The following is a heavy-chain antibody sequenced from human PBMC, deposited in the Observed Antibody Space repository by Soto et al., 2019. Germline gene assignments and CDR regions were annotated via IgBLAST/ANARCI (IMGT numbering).Heavy chain of an antibody. CDR2: IYTSGST. CDR3: ARDQDSGSYQWGNWFDP. CDR1: GGSISSYY. J-gene: IGHJ5*02. V-gene: IGHV4-4*07. Sequence: PSETLSLTCTVSGGSISSYYWSWIRQSAGKGLEWIGRIYTSGSTNYNPSLKSRVTMSVDTSKNQFSLKLSSVTAADTAVYYCARDQDSGSYQWGNWFDPWGQGTLVTVSS. D-gene: IGHD1-26*01.